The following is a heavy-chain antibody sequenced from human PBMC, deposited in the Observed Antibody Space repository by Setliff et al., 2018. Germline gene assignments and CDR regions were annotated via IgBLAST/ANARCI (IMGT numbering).Heavy chain of an antibody. J-gene: IGHJ6*03. CDR1: GFTFGDYT. CDR2: IGSKTYGGVA. D-gene: IGHD3-22*01. CDR3: AREYYDSSGYHYFYYYMDV. V-gene: IGHV3-49*04. Sequence: GGSLRLSCTTSGFTFGDYTMTWVRQAPGKGLEWVGLIGSKTYGGVAEYAASVKGRFTISRDDSKNSLFLQMNSLKTEDTAVYYCAREYYDSSGYHYFYYYMDVWGKGTTVTVSS.